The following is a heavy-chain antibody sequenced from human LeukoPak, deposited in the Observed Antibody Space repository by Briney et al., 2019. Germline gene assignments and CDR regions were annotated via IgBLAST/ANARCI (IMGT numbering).Heavy chain of an antibody. J-gene: IGHJ3*02. CDR1: GFTFSSYA. CDR2: ISGGGGTT. V-gene: IGHV3-23*01. Sequence: GGSLRLSCAASGFTFSSYAMMWLRQAPGKGLEWVSAISGGGGTTLYADSVKGRFTISRDNSKNTLYLQMSNLRVEDTAVYYCARDPNGDYFGAFEIWGQGTMVTVSS. D-gene: IGHD4-17*01. CDR3: ARDPNGDYFGAFEI.